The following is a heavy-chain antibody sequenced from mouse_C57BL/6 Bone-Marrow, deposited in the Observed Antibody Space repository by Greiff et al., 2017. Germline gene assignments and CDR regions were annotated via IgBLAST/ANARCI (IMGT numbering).Heavy chain of an antibody. J-gene: IGHJ2*01. CDR1: GYTFTSYW. V-gene: IGHV1-59*01. CDR2: IDPSDSYT. Sequence: QVHVKQPGAELVRPGTSVKLSCKASGYTFTSYWMHWVKQRPGQGLEWIGVIDPSDSYTNYNQKFKGKATLTVDTSSSTAYMQLSSLTSEDSAVYYCASLGDFYGSRGYYFDYWGQGTTLTVSS. CDR3: ASLGDFYGSRGYYFDY. D-gene: IGHD1-1*01.